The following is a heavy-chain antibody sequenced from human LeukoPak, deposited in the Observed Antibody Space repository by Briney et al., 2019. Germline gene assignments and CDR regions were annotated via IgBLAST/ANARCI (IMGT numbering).Heavy chain of an antibody. CDR3: ARAYYGSGGSLTHTDFDY. J-gene: IGHJ4*02. CDR2: ISAYNGNT. CDR1: GYTFTNYG. D-gene: IGHD3-10*01. V-gene: IGHV1-18*04. Sequence: GASVKVSCKASGYTFTNYGISWVRQAPGQGLEWMGWISAYNGNTNYAQKLQDRVTMTTDTSTSTAYMELRSLRSDDTAVYYCARAYYGSGGSLTHTDFDYWGQGTLVTVPS.